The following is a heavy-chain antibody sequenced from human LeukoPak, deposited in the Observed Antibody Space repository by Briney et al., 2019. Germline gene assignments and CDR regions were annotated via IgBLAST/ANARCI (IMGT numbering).Heavy chain of an antibody. D-gene: IGHD6-19*01. CDR1: GGSISSGSYY. V-gene: IGHV4-61*02. CDR3: ARQERYSSGPYYFDY. J-gene: IGHJ4*02. Sequence: SQTLSLTCTVSGGSISSGSYYWSWIRQPAGKGLEWIGRIYTSGSTNYNPSLKSRVTISLDKSKNQFSLKLSSVTAADTAVYYCARQERYSSGPYYFDYWGQGTLVTVSS. CDR2: IYTSGST.